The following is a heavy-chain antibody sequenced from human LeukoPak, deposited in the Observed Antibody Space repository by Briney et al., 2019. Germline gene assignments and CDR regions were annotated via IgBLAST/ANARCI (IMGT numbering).Heavy chain of an antibody. CDR2: IYSGGST. D-gene: IGHD2-2*01. V-gene: IGHV3-66*01. CDR1: GFTVSSNY. CDR3: ARDRGYCRGTTCYAYYLDV. J-gene: IGHJ6*03. Sequence: AGGSLRLSCAASGFTVSSNYMSWVRQAPGKGLEWVSVIYSGGSTYYADSVKGRFTISRDNSKNSLYLQMNSLRAEDTAVYYCARDRGYCRGTTCYAYYLDVWGTGTTVTVSS.